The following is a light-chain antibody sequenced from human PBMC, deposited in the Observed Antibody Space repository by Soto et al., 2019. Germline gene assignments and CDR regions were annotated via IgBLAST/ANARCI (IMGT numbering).Light chain of an antibody. J-gene: IGKJ1*01. V-gene: IGKV1-33*01. Sequence: DIQMTQSPSSLSASVGDRVTITCQASQDISNYLNWYQQKPGKAPKLLIYDASNLETGVPSRFSGSGSGTDFTFTISSLQPEDIATYYCQHYNTYPWTFGHGTKVDIK. CDR2: DAS. CDR3: QHYNTYPWT. CDR1: QDISNY.